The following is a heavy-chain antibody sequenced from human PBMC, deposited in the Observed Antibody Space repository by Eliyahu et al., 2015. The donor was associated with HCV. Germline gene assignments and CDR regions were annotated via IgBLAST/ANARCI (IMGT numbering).Heavy chain of an antibody. CDR1: DGSVTTYY. CDR3: ARGGAGRYRD. Sequence: QVQLQESGPGLVKPSETLSLTCTVPDGSVTTYYWSWIRQPPGKGLEWIGYIYYSGSTNYNPSLKSRVTMSIDTSKNQFSLKLTSVTAADTAVYYCARGGAGRYRDWGQGTLVTVSS. V-gene: IGHV4-59*02. CDR2: IYYSGST. D-gene: IGHD3-10*01. J-gene: IGHJ4*02.